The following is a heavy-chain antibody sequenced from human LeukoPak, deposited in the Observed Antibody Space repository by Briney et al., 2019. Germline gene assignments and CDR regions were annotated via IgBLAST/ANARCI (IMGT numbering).Heavy chain of an antibody. J-gene: IGHJ4*02. CDR2: ISYDGSNK. CDR1: GFTFSSYA. D-gene: IGHD3-10*02. CDR3: ARDSILCPFDY. Sequence: PGGSLRLSCAASGFTFSSYAMHWVRQAPGKGLEWVAVISYDGSNKYYADSVKGRFTISRDNSKNTLYLQMNSLRAEDTAVYYCARDSILCPFDYWGQGTLVTVSS. V-gene: IGHV3-30*04.